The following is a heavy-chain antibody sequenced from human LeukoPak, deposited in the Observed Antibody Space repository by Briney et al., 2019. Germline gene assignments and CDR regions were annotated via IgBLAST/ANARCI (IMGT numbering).Heavy chain of an antibody. CDR3: ARGSGSSSSLDY. CDR2: MNPNSGNT. J-gene: IGHJ4*02. CDR1: GYTFTSYD. D-gene: IGHD3-10*01. Sequence: ASVKVSCKASGYTFTSYDINCVRQATGQGLEWMGWMNPNSGNTGYAQKFQGRVTMTRNTSISTAYMELSSLRSEDTAVYYCARGSGSSSSLDYWGQGTLVTVSS. V-gene: IGHV1-8*01.